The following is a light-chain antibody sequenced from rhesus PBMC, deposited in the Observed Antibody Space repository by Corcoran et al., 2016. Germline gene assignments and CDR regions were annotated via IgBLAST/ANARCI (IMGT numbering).Light chain of an antibody. CDR3: LQYNNSLFT. Sequence: DIQMTQSPSSLFASAGDTVTITRRASQRISSWLDWYQQKPGKALKLLIYKASSLQSGVPSRFSGGRARTDFTLTISSLQPDDFTTYYCLQYNNSLFTFSPGAKLDIK. V-gene: IGKV1-22*01. J-gene: IGKJ3*01. CDR1: QRISSW. CDR2: KAS.